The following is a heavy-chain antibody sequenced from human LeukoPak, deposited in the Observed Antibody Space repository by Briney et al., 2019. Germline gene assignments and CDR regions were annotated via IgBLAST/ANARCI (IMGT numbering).Heavy chain of an antibody. Sequence: GGSLRLSCAASGFTFSDYYMSWIRQAPGKGLEWVSYISSSGSTIYYADSVKGRFTISRDNAKNSLYLQMNSLRAEDTAVYYCAKDPAWTAMVTDAFDIWGQGTMVTVSS. J-gene: IGHJ3*02. V-gene: IGHV3-11*01. CDR3: AKDPAWTAMVTDAFDI. CDR1: GFTFSDYY. D-gene: IGHD5-18*01. CDR2: ISSSGSTI.